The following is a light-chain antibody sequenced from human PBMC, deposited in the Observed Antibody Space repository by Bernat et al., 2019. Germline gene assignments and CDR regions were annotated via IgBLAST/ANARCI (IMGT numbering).Light chain of an antibody. Sequence: DIQLTQSPPFLSASVGDRVTITCRASQVIGTYIAWYQQKPGKAPNLLIYGASTLQTGVPSRFSGSGSGTEFTLTISSLRPEDFATYHCQQLNSYPITFGQGTRLEIK. CDR1: QVIGTY. J-gene: IGKJ5*01. CDR3: QQLNSYPIT. CDR2: GAS. V-gene: IGKV1-9*01.